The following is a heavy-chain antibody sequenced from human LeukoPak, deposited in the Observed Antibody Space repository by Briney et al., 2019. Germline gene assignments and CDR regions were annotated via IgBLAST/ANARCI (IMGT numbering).Heavy chain of an antibody. V-gene: IGHV3-23*01. CDR3: ADYGVSGVRNNFY. J-gene: IGHJ4*02. CDR1: GLAFSSYA. CDR2: ISVASNT. Sequence: PGGSLILSCAASGLAFSSYAMSWVRQAPGKGLEWVSTISVASNTFYADSVKGRFTISRDNSRNTVYLQMTSLRADDTAVYYCADYGVSGVRNNFYWGQGTLVTVSS. D-gene: IGHD3-3*01.